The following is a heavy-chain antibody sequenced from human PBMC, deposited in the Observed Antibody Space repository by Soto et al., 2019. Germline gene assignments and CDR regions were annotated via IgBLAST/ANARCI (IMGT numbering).Heavy chain of an antibody. CDR3: ARRVSSGWHGGVDAFDI. J-gene: IGHJ3*02. V-gene: IGHV4-59*08. Sequence: QVQLQESGPGLVKPSETLSLTCTVSGGSISFNYWSWIRQPPGKGLEWIGYIYYNGSANYNPSLKSRVTISVDTSKNQFSLKLSSVTAADTAVYYCARRVSSGWHGGVDAFDIWGQGTMVTVSS. CDR1: GGSISFNY. D-gene: IGHD6-19*01. CDR2: IYYNGSA.